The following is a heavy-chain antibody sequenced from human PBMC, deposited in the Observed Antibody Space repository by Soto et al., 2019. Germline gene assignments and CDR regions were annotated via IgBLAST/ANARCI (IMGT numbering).Heavy chain of an antibody. CDR1: GYTFTSYD. Sequence: ASVKVSCKASGYTFTSYDINWVRQATGQGLEWMGWMNPNSGNTGYAQKFQGRVTMTADTSMSTAYMELSSLRSEDTAVYYCASNSGPHAFDIWGQGTMVTVSS. CDR3: ASNSGPHAFDI. J-gene: IGHJ3*02. D-gene: IGHD2-21*01. V-gene: IGHV1-8*01. CDR2: MNPNSGNT.